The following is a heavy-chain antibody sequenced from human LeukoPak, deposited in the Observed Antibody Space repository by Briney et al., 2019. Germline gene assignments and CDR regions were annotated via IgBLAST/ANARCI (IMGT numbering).Heavy chain of an antibody. D-gene: IGHD5-12*01. CDR2: IYPYDSDT. J-gene: IGHJ4*02. CDR1: GCGFTSYW. V-gene: IGHV5-51*01. Sequence: GAALLISCKASGCGFTSYWIGWVRQMPGKGLEWMGIIYPYDSDTRYSPSFQGQVTISADKSISTAYLQWSNLKASDTAMYYCARHIGYSAWNPDYWGQGTLVTVSS. CDR3: ARHIGYSAWNPDY.